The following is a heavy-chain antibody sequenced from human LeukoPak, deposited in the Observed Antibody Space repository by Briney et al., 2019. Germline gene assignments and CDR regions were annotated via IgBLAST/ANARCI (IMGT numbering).Heavy chain of an antibody. D-gene: IGHD5-24*01. CDR1: GGSISSSNW. Sequence: PSGTLSLTCAVSGGSISSSNWWSWVRQPPGKGLEWIGEIYHSGSTNYNPSLKSRVTISVDKSKNQFSLKLSSVTAADTAVYYCARERGDGYNWDYNYGMDVWGQGTTVTVSS. CDR2: IYHSGST. J-gene: IGHJ6*02. V-gene: IGHV4-4*02. CDR3: ARERGDGYNWDYNYGMDV.